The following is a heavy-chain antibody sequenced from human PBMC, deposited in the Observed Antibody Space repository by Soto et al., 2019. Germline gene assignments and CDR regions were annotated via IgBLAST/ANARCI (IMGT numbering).Heavy chain of an antibody. Sequence: SQTLSLTCAISGDSVSSNSAAWNWIRQSPSRGLEWLGRTYYRSKWYNDYAVSVKSRITIHPDTSKNQFSLQLNSVTPEDTAVYYCARDQGEYSSSDYYYGMDVWGQGTTVTVSS. V-gene: IGHV6-1*01. CDR3: ARDQGEYSSSDYYYGMDV. CDR2: TYYRSKWYN. J-gene: IGHJ6*02. D-gene: IGHD6-6*01. CDR1: GDSVSSNSAA.